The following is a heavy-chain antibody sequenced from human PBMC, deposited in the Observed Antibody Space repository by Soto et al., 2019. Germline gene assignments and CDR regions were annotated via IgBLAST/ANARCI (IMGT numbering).Heavy chain of an antibody. Sequence: PGGSLRLSCAASGFTFSDYYMSWIRQAPGKGLEWVSYISRSSSDTNYADSVKGRFTISRDNAKNSLYLQMNSLRAEDTAVYYCARVHSSAWFSFDYWGPGTLVTVSS. CDR1: GFTFSDYY. J-gene: IGHJ4*02. V-gene: IGHV3-11*06. CDR3: ARVHSSAWFSFDY. D-gene: IGHD6-19*01. CDR2: ISRSSSDT.